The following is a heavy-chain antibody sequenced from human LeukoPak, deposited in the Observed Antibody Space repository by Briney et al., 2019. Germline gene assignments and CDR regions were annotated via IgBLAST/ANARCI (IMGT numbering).Heavy chain of an antibody. CDR2: MSPSSGHT. J-gene: IGHJ4*02. CDR1: GDTFTNYD. Sequence: ASVKVSCKASGDTFTNYDINWVRQATGQGLEWMGWMSPSSGHTGYAQKFQGRVTTTRSTSISTAYMELSSLRSEDTAVYYCARGPPNWGFDYWGQGTLVTVSS. CDR3: ARGPPNWGFDY. D-gene: IGHD7-27*01. V-gene: IGHV1-8*01.